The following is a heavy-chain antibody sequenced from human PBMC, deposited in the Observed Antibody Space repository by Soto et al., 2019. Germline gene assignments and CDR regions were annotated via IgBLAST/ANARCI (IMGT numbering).Heavy chain of an antibody. CDR2: INHRGSL. V-gene: IGHV4-31*03. CDR1: GGSMTSGDQY. Sequence: QVQLQESGPGLVKPSQTLSLTCTVTGGSMTSGDQYWTWIRHRPGEGLEWFGYINHRGSLYYNPSLKSRVSMLVDTSKNQFSLTLSSVTAADMDVYYCARELPQRQGRNMDVWGQGTTVTVSS. CDR3: ARELPQRQGRNMDV. D-gene: IGHD1-1*01. J-gene: IGHJ6*02.